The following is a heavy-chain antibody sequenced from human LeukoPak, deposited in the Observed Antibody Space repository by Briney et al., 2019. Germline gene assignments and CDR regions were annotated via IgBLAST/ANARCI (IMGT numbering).Heavy chain of an antibody. CDR1: GGTFSSYA. V-gene: IGHV1-69*04. CDR3: ARSMVRGVILFDY. CDR2: IIPMLGIA. J-gene: IGHJ4*02. Sequence: SVKVSCKASGGTFSSYAISWVRQAPGQGLEWMGRIIPMLGIANYAQKFQGRVTITADKSTSTAYMELSSLRSEDTAVYYCARSMVRGVILFDYWGQGTLVTVSS. D-gene: IGHD3-10*01.